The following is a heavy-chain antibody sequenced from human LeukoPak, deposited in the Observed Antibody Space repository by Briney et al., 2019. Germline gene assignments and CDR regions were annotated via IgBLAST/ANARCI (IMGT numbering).Heavy chain of an antibody. CDR1: GFTFSSYS. V-gene: IGHV3-21*01. CDR2: ISSSSSYI. CDR3: ARDEWVGNYFYYYGMDV. Sequence: GGSLRLSCAASGFTFSSYSMNWVRQAPGKGLEWVSSISSSSSYIYYADSVKGRFTISRDNAKNSLYLQMNSLRAVDTAVYYCARDEWVGNYFYYYGMDVWGQGTTVTVSS. D-gene: IGHD7-27*01. J-gene: IGHJ6*02.